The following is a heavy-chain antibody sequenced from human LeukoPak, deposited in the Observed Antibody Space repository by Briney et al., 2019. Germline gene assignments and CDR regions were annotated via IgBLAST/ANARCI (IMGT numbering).Heavy chain of an antibody. CDR1: GYPFHTYD. D-gene: IGHD3-3*01. CDR2: MNPNSGGT. V-gene: IGHV1-8*01. Sequence: ASVKVSCKPSGYPFHTYDLNWVRQAPAQGLEGVAWMNPNSGGTVYAQKFQGRVTLATDTPIGTAYMELNSLRSEDTAVYYWARGAIFGVTTRGYGMDVWGQGTTVTASS. J-gene: IGHJ6*02. CDR3: ARGAIFGVTTRGYGMDV.